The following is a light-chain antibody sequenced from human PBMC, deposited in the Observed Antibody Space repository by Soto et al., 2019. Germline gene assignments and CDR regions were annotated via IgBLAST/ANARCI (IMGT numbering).Light chain of an antibody. V-gene: IGLV2-14*01. CDR3: SSYTSSSTYV. CDR1: SSDVGASNY. J-gene: IGLJ1*01. CDR2: DVN. Sequence: QSVLTQPASVSGSPGQSITISCTGTSSDVGASNYVSWYQQHQAKAPKLIISDVNYRPSGVSNRFSGSKSGNTASLTISGLQVEDEADYYCSSYTSSSTYVFGTGTKVTVL.